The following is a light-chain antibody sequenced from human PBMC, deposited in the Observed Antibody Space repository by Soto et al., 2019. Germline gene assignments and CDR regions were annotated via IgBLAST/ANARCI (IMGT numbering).Light chain of an antibody. J-gene: IGLJ1*01. V-gene: IGLV2-8*01. CDR1: SSDVGGYNY. CDR2: EVS. Sequence: QSVLTQPPSASGSPGQSVTISCTGTSSDVGGYNYVSWYQQHPGKAPQLMIYEVSKRPSGVPDRFSGYKSGNTASLTVSGLQAEDEADYYCSSYAGSNNAVFGTGTKVTVL. CDR3: SSYAGSNNAV.